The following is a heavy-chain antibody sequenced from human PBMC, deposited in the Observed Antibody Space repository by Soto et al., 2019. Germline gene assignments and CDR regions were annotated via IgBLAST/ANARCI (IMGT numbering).Heavy chain of an antibody. CDR2: ISYDGSNK. V-gene: IGHV3-30*18. J-gene: IGHJ4*02. D-gene: IGHD6-13*01. CDR1: GFTFSSYG. Sequence: GGSLRLSCAASGFTFSSYGMHWVRQAPGKGLEWVAVISYDGSNKYYADSVKGRFTISRDNSKNTLYLQMSSLRAEDTAVYYCAKWGSGIAAAGTQDYWGQGTLVTVSS. CDR3: AKWGSGIAAAGTQDY.